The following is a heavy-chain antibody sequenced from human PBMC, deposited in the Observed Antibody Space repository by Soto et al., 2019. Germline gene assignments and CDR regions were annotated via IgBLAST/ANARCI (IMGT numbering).Heavy chain of an antibody. V-gene: IGHV3-30-3*01. Sequence: GGSLRLSCAASGFTFSSYAMHWVSQAPGKGLEWVAVISYDGSNKYYADSVKGRFTISRDNSKNTLYLQMNSLRAEDTAVYYCARDSGYSGYDPIWFDPWGQGTLVTVSS. J-gene: IGHJ5*02. CDR3: ARDSGYSGYDPIWFDP. CDR2: ISYDGSNK. CDR1: GFTFSSYA. D-gene: IGHD5-12*01.